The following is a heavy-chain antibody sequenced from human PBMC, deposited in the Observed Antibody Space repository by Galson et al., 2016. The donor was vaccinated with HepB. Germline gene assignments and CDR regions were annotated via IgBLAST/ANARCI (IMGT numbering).Heavy chain of an antibody. Sequence: SVKVSCKASGGTFSSYAIRWVRQAPGQGPEWMGGIIPIFGTANYAQKFRGRVTITADKSTSTAYMELTSLRSEDTAVYYCARGYTSGWYWFDPWGQGTLVTVSS. CDR1: GGTFSSYA. D-gene: IGHD6-19*01. CDR3: ARGYTSGWYWFDP. CDR2: IIPIFGTA. J-gene: IGHJ5*02. V-gene: IGHV1-69*06.